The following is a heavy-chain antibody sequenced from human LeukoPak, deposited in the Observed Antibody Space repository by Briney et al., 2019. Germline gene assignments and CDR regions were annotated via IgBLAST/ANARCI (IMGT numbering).Heavy chain of an antibody. D-gene: IGHD2-15*01. J-gene: IGHJ4*02. CDR2: ISGSGGNT. Sequence: GGSLRLSCAASGFSFSSYAMSWVRQAPEKGLEWVSTISGSGGNTYYADSVKGRFTISRDSSKNTLCLQMNSLRVEDSAIYYCAKVPASRWFFDYWGQGTLVTVSS. CDR3: AKVPASRWFFDY. V-gene: IGHV3-23*01. CDR1: GFSFSSYA.